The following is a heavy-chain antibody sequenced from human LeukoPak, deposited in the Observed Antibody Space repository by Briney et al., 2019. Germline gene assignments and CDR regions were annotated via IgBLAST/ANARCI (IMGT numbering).Heavy chain of an antibody. Sequence: ASVKVSCKASGYTFTGYYMNWVRQAPGQGLEWMGWINPNSGGTNYAQKFQGRVTMTRDTSISTAYMELSRLRSDDTAVYYCARDQRGYNYYDSSGYYYIWGQGTLVTVSS. D-gene: IGHD3-22*01. CDR1: GYTFTGYY. CDR3: ARDQRGYNYYDSSGYYYI. CDR2: INPNSGGT. J-gene: IGHJ4*02. V-gene: IGHV1-2*02.